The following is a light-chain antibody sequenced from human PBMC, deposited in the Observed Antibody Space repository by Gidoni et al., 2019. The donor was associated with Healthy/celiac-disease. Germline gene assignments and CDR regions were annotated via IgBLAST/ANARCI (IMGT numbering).Light chain of an antibody. CDR2: DVS. CDR1: SSDVGGYNY. CDR3: CSYAGSYTWV. V-gene: IGLV2-11*01. J-gene: IGLJ3*02. Sequence: QSALTQPRSVSGSPGQSVTISCTGTSSDVGGYNYISWYQQHPGKVPKLMIYDVSKRPSGVPDRFSGSKSGNTASLTISGLQTEDEADYYSCSYAGSYTWVFGGGTKLTVL.